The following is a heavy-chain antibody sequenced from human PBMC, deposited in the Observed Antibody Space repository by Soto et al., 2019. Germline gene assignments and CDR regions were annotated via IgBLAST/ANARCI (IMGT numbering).Heavy chain of an antibody. CDR1: GYTFTYRY. J-gene: IGHJ5*02. CDR2: ITPFNGNT. Sequence: GASVKVSCKASGYTFTYRYLHWVRQAPGQALEWMGWITPFNGNTNYAQKFQDRVTITRDRSMSTAYMELSSLRSEDTAMYYCATSVGVTSNWFDPWGQGTLVTVS. V-gene: IGHV1-45*02. D-gene: IGHD1-26*01. CDR3: ATSVGVTSNWFDP.